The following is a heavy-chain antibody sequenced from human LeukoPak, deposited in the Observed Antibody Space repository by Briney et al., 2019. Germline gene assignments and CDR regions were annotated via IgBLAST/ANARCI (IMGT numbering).Heavy chain of an antibody. V-gene: IGHV3-23*01. CDR3: TKARSASSSSCYNY. Sequence: GGSLRLSCAASGFTFSNYSMSWVRQAPGKGLEWVSSISGSGTSTYYADSVKGRFTISRDNSKNTLELQMNSLRAEDTAVYYCTKARSASSSSCYNYWGQGILVTVSS. J-gene: IGHJ4*02. CDR1: GFTFSNYS. CDR2: ISGSGTST. D-gene: IGHD2-2*02.